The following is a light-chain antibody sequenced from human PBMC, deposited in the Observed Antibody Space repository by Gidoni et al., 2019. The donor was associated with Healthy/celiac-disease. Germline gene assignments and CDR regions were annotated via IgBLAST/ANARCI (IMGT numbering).Light chain of an antibody. CDR2: EVS. Sequence: QSALTQPASVSGSPGQSITISCTGTSSDVGGYNYVSCYQQHPGKAPKLMIYEVSNRPSGVSIRFSGSKSGSTASLTISGRQAEDEADYYCSSYTSSSPWVFGGGTKLTVL. V-gene: IGLV2-14*01. J-gene: IGLJ3*02. CDR3: SSYTSSSPWV. CDR1: SSDVGGYNY.